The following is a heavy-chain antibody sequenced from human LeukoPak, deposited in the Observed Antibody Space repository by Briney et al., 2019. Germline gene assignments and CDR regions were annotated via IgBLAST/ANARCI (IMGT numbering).Heavy chain of an antibody. Sequence: GGSLRLSCSASGFIFSNSALSWVRQAPGKGLEWVAGISAGGDIKYTAGSVRGRCTISRDNSKNTLFLEMDSLTGEDAAVYYCARYDGGSGPFDYWGQGTLVTVSS. CDR2: ISAGGDIK. J-gene: IGHJ4*02. V-gene: IGHV3-23*01. D-gene: IGHD3-10*01. CDR3: ARYDGGSGPFDY. CDR1: GFIFSNSA.